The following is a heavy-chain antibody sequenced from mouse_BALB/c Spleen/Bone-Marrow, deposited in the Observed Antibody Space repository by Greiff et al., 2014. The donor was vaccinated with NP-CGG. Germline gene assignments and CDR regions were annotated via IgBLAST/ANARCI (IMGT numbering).Heavy chain of an antibody. V-gene: IGHV1S29*02. CDR1: GYTFTDYN. Sequence: EVQLQQSGPELVKPGASVKISCKASGYTFTDYNMHWVKQSHGKSLEWIGYIYPYNGGTGYSQKLKSKATLTVDNSSSTAYMELRSLTSEDSAVYYCARSYGNWYFDVWGAGTTVTVSS. J-gene: IGHJ1*01. CDR2: IYPYNGGT. CDR3: ARSYGNWYFDV. D-gene: IGHD2-10*02.